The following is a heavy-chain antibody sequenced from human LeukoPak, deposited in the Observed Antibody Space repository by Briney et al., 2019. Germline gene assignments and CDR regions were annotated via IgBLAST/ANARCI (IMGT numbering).Heavy chain of an antibody. J-gene: IGHJ4*02. CDR3: ARGDLHGDSPYDY. CDR1: GGSISSYY. D-gene: IGHD4-17*01. Sequence: SETLSLTCTVSGGSISSYYWSWIRQPPGKGREWIGYIYYRGSTNYNPSLKSRVTISVDTSKNQVSLKLSSVTAADTAVYYCARGDLHGDSPYDYWGQGALVTVSS. V-gene: IGHV4-59*01. CDR2: IYYRGST.